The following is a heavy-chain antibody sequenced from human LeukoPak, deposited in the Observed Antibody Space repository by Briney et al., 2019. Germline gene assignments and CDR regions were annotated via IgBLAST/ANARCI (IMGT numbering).Heavy chain of an antibody. CDR3: ARFMDTAMVWNLGWFDP. D-gene: IGHD5-18*01. CDR2: IWYDGSNK. J-gene: IGHJ5*02. Sequence: GGSLRLSCAASGFTFSSYGMHWVRQAPGKGLEWVAVIWYDGSNKYYADSVKGRFTISRDNSKNTLYLQMNSLRAEDTAVYYCARFMDTAMVWNLGWFDPWGQGTLVTVSS. CDR1: GFTFSSYG. V-gene: IGHV3-33*01.